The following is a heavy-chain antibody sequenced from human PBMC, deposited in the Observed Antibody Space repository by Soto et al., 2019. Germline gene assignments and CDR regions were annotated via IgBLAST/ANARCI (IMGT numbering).Heavy chain of an antibody. D-gene: IGHD2-15*01. Sequence: QLQLQESGPGLVKPSETLSLTCTVSGGSISSSSYYWGWIRQPPGKGLEWIGSIYYSGSTYYNPSLKSRVTISVDTSKNQFSLKLSSVTAADTAVYYCARLAQGIGYCSGGSCLIDRYYYYMDVWGKGTTVTVSS. V-gene: IGHV4-39*01. J-gene: IGHJ6*03. CDR3: ARLAQGIGYCSGGSCLIDRYYYYMDV. CDR2: IYYSGST. CDR1: GGSISSSSYY.